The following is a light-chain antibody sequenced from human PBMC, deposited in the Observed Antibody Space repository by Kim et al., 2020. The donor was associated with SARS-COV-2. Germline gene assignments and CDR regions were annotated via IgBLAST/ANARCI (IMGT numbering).Light chain of an antibody. Sequence: QAVLTQPPSASGTPGQRVTISCSGSSSNIGSNYVYWYQQLPGTAPKLLIYRNNQRPSGVPDRFSGSKSGTSASLAISGLGSEDEADYYCAAWDDSLSGSWVFGGGTQLTVL. J-gene: IGLJ3*02. V-gene: IGLV1-47*01. CDR2: RNN. CDR1: SSNIGSNY. CDR3: AAWDDSLSGSWV.